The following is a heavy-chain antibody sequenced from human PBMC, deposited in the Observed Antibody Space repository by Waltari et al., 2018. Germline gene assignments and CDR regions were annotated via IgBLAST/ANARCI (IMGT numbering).Heavy chain of an antibody. CDR1: GYTFTSYD. V-gene: IGHV1-8*01. J-gene: IGHJ1*01. CDR2: MDPKNGNT. Sequence: QVQLVQSGADVKSPGASVMVSCKASGYTFTSYDIHWVRQATGQGLEWMGWMDPKNGNTAFAQSFQGRLTLTGDTSINTAYMDLSSLTYEDTGIYYCARGTDYGDYDFQHWGQGTLVTVSS. CDR3: ARGTDYGDYDFQH. D-gene: IGHD4-17*01.